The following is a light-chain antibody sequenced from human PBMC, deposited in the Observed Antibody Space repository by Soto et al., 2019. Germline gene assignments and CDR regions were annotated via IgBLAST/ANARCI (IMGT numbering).Light chain of an antibody. CDR2: QDS. Sequence: SYELTQPPSVSVSPGQTASITCSGDKLGDKYVCWYQQKPGQSPVLVIYQDSKRPSGIPERFSGSNSGNTATLTISGTQAMDEADYYCQAWDSRTDVVFGGGTKVTVL. CDR1: KLGDKY. V-gene: IGLV3-1*01. CDR3: QAWDSRTDVV. J-gene: IGLJ2*01.